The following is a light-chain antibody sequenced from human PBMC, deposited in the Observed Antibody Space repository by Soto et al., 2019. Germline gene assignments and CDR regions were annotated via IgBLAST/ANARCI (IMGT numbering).Light chain of an antibody. Sequence: EIVLTQSPGTLSLSPGERATLSCRASQRVSSSYLAWYQQTPGQAPRLLIYGASSRATGIPDRFSGSGSGTDFTLTISRLEPEDFEVYYCQQYGSSPRTFGQGTKVEIK. CDR3: QQYGSSPRT. V-gene: IGKV3-20*01. CDR1: QRVSSSY. CDR2: GAS. J-gene: IGKJ1*01.